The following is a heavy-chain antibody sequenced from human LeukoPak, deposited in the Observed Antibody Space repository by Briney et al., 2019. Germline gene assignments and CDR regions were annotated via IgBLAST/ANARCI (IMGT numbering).Heavy chain of an antibody. J-gene: IGHJ4*02. CDR3: ARGHYDILTGAYYFDY. V-gene: IGHV3-53*01. CDR1: GFTVSSNY. CDR2: IYSGGST. Sequence: GGSLRLSCAASGFTVSSNYMSWVRQAPGKGLEWVSVIYSGGSTYYADSVKGRFTISRDNSKNTLYLQMNSLRAEDTAVYYCARGHYDILTGAYYFDYWGQGTLVTVSS. D-gene: IGHD3-9*01.